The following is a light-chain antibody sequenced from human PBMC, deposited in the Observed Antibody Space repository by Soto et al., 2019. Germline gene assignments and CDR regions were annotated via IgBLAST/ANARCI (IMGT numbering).Light chain of an antibody. CDR2: EGT. V-gene: IGLV2-23*03. Sequence: QSVLTQPASVSGSPGQSITISCTGTSSDVGSHNLVSWHQQHPGKAPKFIIYEGTKRPSGVSNRFSGSKSGNTASLTISGLQAEDEADYYCCSYAGSTTVVMFGGGTKVTVL. J-gene: IGLJ3*02. CDR3: CSYAGSTTVVM. CDR1: SSDVGSHNL.